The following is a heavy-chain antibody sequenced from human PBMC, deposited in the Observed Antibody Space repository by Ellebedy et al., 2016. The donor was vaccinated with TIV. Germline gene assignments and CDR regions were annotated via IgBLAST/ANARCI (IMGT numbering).Heavy chain of an antibody. D-gene: IGHD1-26*01. CDR2: INSDGSGT. Sequence: GESLKISXTASGFTFSSYWMHWVRQAPGKGLVWVSRINSDGSGTTYADSVKGRFTISRDNAKNTLYLQMNSLRAEDTAVYYCGRAYSGNYRVDYWGQGTLVTASS. CDR3: GRAYSGNYRVDY. V-gene: IGHV3-74*01. J-gene: IGHJ4*02. CDR1: GFTFSSYW.